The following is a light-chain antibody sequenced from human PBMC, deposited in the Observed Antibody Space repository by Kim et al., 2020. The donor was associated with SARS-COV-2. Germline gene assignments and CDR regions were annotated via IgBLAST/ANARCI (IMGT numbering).Light chain of an antibody. V-gene: IGLV2-11*01. J-gene: IGLJ2*01. CDR3: CSYAGSYVV. Sequence: PGQSVTISCTGTSSDVGGYNYVSWYQQHPGKAPKLMIYDVSKRPSVVPDRFSGSKSGNTASLTISGLQAEDEADYYCCSYAGSYVVFGGETQLTV. CDR1: SSDVGGYNY. CDR2: DVS.